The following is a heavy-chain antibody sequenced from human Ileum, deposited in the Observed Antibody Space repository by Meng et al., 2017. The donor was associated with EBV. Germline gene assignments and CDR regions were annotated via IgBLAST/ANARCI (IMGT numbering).Heavy chain of an antibody. Sequence: GQRVQSGAEVKKPGDLVKVSCKASGYPFTNYDLSWVRQATGQGLEWMGWMNPKTGTAHYAQKFQGRVSMTRDTSITTAYMELSSLTSEDTVVYYCVRTLERGDYWGQGTLVTVSS. CDR2: MNPKTGTA. CDR3: VRTLERGDY. CDR1: GYPFTNYD. J-gene: IGHJ4*02. V-gene: IGHV1-8*01. D-gene: IGHD5-24*01.